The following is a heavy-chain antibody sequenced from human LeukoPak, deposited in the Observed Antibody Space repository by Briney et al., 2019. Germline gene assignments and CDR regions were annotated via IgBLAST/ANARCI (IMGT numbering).Heavy chain of an antibody. D-gene: IGHD6-19*01. Sequence: GESLKTSCKGSGYSFPTYWIGWVRQMPGKGLEWMGIIYPGDSDTRYSPSFQGQVTISVDKSISTAYLQWSSLKASDSAMYYCARQLYSSGDAFDYWGQGTLVTVSS. CDR3: ARQLYSSGDAFDY. V-gene: IGHV5-51*01. CDR1: GYSFPTYW. CDR2: IYPGDSDT. J-gene: IGHJ4*02.